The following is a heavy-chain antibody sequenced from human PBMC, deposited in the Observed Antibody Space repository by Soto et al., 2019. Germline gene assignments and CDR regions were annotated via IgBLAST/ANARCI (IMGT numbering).Heavy chain of an antibody. CDR2: ISYDGSNK. D-gene: IGHD6-19*01. CDR3: ARYHSSGWRAKLDY. Sequence: GGSLRLSCAASGFTFSSYAMHWVRQAPGKGLEWVAVISYDGSNKYYADSVKGRFTISRDNSKNTLYLQMNSLRAEDTAVYYCARYHSSGWRAKLDYWGQGT. V-gene: IGHV3-30-3*01. CDR1: GFTFSSYA. J-gene: IGHJ4*02.